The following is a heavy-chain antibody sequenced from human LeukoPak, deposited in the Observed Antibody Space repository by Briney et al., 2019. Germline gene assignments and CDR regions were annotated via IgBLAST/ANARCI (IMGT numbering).Heavy chain of an antibody. V-gene: IGHV4-4*07. D-gene: IGHD6-13*01. CDR1: GGSISSYY. J-gene: IGHJ4*02. CDR3: ARGTAYFDY. CDR2: IYTSGST. Sequence: SETLSLTCTVSGGSISSYYWSWLRQPAGKGLEWIVRIYTSGSTNYNPSLKSRVTISVDTSKNQFSLKLSSVTAADTAVYYCARGTAYFDYWGQGTLVTVSS.